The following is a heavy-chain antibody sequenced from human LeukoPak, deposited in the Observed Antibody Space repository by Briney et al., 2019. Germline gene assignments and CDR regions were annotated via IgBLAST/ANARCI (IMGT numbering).Heavy chain of an antibody. D-gene: IGHD3-16*01. CDR3: AKATTGGATFDY. J-gene: IGHJ4*02. CDR1: RFTFSSYA. Sequence: PGGSLRLSCVASRFTFSSYAMSWVRQAPGKGLEWVSAISGSGVSTYYADSVKGRFTISRDNSKNTLYLQMNSLRAEDTAVYYCAKATTGGATFDYWGQGTLVTVSS. V-gene: IGHV3-23*01. CDR2: ISGSGVST.